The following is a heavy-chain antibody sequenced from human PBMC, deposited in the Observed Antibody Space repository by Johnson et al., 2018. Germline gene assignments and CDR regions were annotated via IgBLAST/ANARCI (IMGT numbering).Heavy chain of an antibody. V-gene: IGHV3-15*07. CDR1: GFSFSNAW. Sequence: VQLVQSGGGLVQPGGSLRLSCAASGFSFSNAWMNWVRQAPGKGLEWVGRIKSKTDGGPTDYAGPVKGRFTISREGSKNTLYLQMNSLKTEDTAVYNCTTDTGSGWDNYWGPGTLVTVSS. CDR3: TTDTGSGWDNY. D-gene: IGHD6-19*01. J-gene: IGHJ4*02. CDR2: IKSKTDGGPT.